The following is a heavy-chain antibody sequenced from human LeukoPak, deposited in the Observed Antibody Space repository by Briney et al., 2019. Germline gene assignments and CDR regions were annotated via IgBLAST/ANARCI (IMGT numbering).Heavy chain of an antibody. J-gene: IGHJ5*02. Sequence: SETLSLTCTVSGGSISSYYWSWIRQPPGKGLEWIGYIYYSGSTNYNPSLKSRVTISVDTSKNQFSLKLSSVTAVDTAVYYCARVVIKSWFDPWGQGTLVTVSS. CDR3: ARVVIKSWFDP. V-gene: IGHV4-59*01. CDR2: IYYSGST. CDR1: GGSISSYY. D-gene: IGHD3-16*02.